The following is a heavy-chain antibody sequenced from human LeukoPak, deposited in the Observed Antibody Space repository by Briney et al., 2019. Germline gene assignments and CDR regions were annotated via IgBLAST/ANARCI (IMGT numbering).Heavy chain of an antibody. CDR1: GGSISSYY. CDR2: IYTSGST. CDR3: ARISASYLHH. Sequence: PSDTLSLTCTLSGGSISSYYWSWIRQPAGEGLEWIWCIYTSGSTNYNPSLKGRVTMSVNTSKNQFSLELGSVTAAHTAVSYCARISASYLHHWGQGTLVTVSS. D-gene: IGHD1-26*01. V-gene: IGHV4-4*07. J-gene: IGHJ4*02.